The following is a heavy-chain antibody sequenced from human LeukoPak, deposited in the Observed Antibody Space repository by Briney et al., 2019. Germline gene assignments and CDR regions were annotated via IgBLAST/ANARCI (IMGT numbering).Heavy chain of an antibody. J-gene: IGHJ6*03. CDR2: IYYSGTT. CDR1: GGSISPYC. Sequence: PSETLSLTCTVSGGSISPYCWSWTRQSPGKGLEWIGYIYYSGTTNYNPSLKGRVTMSVDTSKSQFSLRLSSVTAADTAVYYCARAPPPSGYYYYYYYMDVWGKGTTVTVSS. CDR3: ARAPPPSGYYYYYYYMDV. V-gene: IGHV4-59*01. D-gene: IGHD3-3*01.